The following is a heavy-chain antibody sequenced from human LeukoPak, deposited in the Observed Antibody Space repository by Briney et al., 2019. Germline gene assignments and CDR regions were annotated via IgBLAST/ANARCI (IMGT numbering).Heavy chain of an antibody. Sequence: GGSIRLSCAASGFTFSNAWMSWVRQAPGKGLEWVGRIKSKTDGGTTDYAAPVKGRFTISRDDSKNTLYLQMNSLKTEDTAVYYCTTDVDYYGSGSYLSVDYWGQGTLVTVSS. J-gene: IGHJ4*02. D-gene: IGHD3-10*01. CDR2: IKSKTDGGTT. CDR3: TTDVDYYGSGSYLSVDY. CDR1: GFTFSNAW. V-gene: IGHV3-15*01.